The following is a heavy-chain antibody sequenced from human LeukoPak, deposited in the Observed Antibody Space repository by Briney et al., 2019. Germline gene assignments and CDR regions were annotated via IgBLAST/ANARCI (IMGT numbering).Heavy chain of an antibody. CDR3: ARDSRYGYTNSWYHLVHIDS. J-gene: IGHJ4*02. CDR1: GYTFTSYY. D-gene: IGHD6-13*01. Sequence: GASVKVSCKASGYTFTSYYMHWVRQAPGQGLEWMGIINPSGGSTSYAQKFQGRVTMTRDMSTSTVYMELSSLRSEDTAVYYCARDSRYGYTNSWYHLVHIDSWGQGTLVTVSS. CDR2: INPSGGST. V-gene: IGHV1-46*01.